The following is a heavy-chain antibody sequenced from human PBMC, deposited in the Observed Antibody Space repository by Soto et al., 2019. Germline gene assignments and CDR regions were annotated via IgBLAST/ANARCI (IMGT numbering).Heavy chain of an antibody. J-gene: IGHJ4*02. V-gene: IGHV3-74*01. CDR3: ATIQLAY. D-gene: IGHD1-1*01. CDR2: IKGDGSYT. Sequence: PGGSLRLSCAASGFTFSDSWMHWVRQAPGKGLVWVSHIKGDGSYTNYADSVKGRFTIPRDNAKNTLFLQMNSLSAEDTAVYYCATIQLAYWGQGTLVTVSS. CDR1: GFTFSDSW.